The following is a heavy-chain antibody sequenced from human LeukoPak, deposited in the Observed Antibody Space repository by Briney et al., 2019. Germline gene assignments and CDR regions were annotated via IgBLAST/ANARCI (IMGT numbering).Heavy chain of an antibody. V-gene: IGHV1-2*02. CDR2: IDPDTGDT. J-gene: IGHJ4*02. CDR1: GYTFIDHY. D-gene: IGHD3-22*01. CDR3: ARAGHNSNSGGYDF. Sequence: ASVKVSCKPSGYTFIDHYLHWVRQAPGQGLESLGWIDPDTGDTNYPQKFQGRVTMTRDTSSSTAYMELNRLRSDDTAVYYCARAGHNSNSGGYDFWGLGTLVTVSS.